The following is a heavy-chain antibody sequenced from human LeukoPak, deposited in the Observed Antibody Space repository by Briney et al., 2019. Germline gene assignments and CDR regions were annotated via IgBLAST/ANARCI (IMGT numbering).Heavy chain of an antibody. V-gene: IGHV3-7*01. CDR1: GFTFSNAW. CDR2: IKQDGSEK. J-gene: IGHJ3*02. Sequence: GGSLRLSCAASGFTFSNAWMSWVRQAPGKGLEWVANIKQDGSEKYYVDSVKGRFTISRDNAKNSLYLQMNSLRAEDTAVYYCASSGDIVVVGDAFDIWGQGTMVTVSS. CDR3: ASSGDIVVVGDAFDI. D-gene: IGHD2-2*01.